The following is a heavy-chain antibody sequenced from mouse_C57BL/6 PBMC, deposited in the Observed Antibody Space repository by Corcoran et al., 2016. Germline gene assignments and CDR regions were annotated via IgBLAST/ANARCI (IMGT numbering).Heavy chain of an antibody. Sequence: QIQLVQSGPELKKPGETVKISCKASGYTFTTYGMSWVKQAPGKGLKWMGWINTYSGVPTYADDFKGRFAFSLETSASTAYLQINNLKNEDTATYFCARSLSFTTVVVPYAMDYWGQGTSVTVSS. CDR3: ARSLSFTTVVVPYAMDY. CDR1: GYTFTTYG. D-gene: IGHD1-1*01. V-gene: IGHV9-3*01. CDR2: INTYSGVP. J-gene: IGHJ4*01.